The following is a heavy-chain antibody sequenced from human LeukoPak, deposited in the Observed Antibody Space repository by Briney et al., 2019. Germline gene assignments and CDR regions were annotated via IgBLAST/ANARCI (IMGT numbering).Heavy chain of an antibody. V-gene: IGHV3-23*03. CDR3: ARCKGGWSDHFYGMDV. CDR1: GFTFSSYA. J-gene: IGHJ6*02. D-gene: IGHD6-19*01. CDR2: IYSDGTT. Sequence: GGSLRLSCAASGFTFSSYAMSWVRQTPGRGLEWVSVIYSDGTTKYADSAKGRFTISRDNSKSMVYLQMDRLRAEDTAVYYCARCKGGWSDHFYGMDVWGQGTTVTVSS.